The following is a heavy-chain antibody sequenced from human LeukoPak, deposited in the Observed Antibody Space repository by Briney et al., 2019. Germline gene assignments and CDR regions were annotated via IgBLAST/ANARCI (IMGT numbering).Heavy chain of an antibody. V-gene: IGHV4-59*01. J-gene: IGHJ4*02. CDR1: GGSISSYY. D-gene: IGHD5-24*01. Sequence: PSETLSLTCTVSGGSISSYYWSWIRQPPGKGLEWIGYIYYSGSTNYNPSLKSRVTISVDTSKNQFSLKLSSVTAAGTAVYYCVLMATITSMDYWGQGTLVTVSS. CDR2: IYYSGST. CDR3: VLMATITSMDY.